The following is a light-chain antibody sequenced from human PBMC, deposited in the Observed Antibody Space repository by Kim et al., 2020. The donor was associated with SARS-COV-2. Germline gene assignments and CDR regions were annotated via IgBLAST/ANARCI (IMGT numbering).Light chain of an antibody. CDR1: SGSIASNY. CDR3: QSYDSSIVV. CDR2: EDN. J-gene: IGLJ2*01. Sequence: GKTVTISCPHSSGSIASNYVPWYQQRPGSAPTTVIYEDNQRPSGVPDRFSGSIDSSSNSASLTISGLKTEDEADYYCQSYDSSIVVFGGGTQLTVL. V-gene: IGLV6-57*03.